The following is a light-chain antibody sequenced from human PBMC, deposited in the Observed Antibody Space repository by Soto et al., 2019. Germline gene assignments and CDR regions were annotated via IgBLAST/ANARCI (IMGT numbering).Light chain of an antibody. V-gene: IGLV2-14*01. CDR2: EVS. Sequence: SGSPCHSFTVSCLEPIGSVAGYNYVSWYQLHPGKAPKLMVYEVSNRPSGVSNRFSGSKSGNTASLTISGPQAEDEADYYCSSYTSSTVYVFGTGTKGMVL. CDR1: IGSVAGYNY. J-gene: IGLJ1*01. CDR3: SSYTSSTVYV.